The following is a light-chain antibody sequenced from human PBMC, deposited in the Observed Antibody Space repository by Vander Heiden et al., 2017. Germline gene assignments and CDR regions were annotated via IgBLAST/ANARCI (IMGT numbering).Light chain of an antibody. CDR2: SAS. Sequence: DIQMTQSPSSLSTSVGDSVTITCRARQGTSNRLAWFQQKPGKSPKSLIYSASSWQSGVPSKFSGSGSGTDFTLTISSVEPEDVAAYYCKHYIQYPLTFGGGTKVEIK. J-gene: IGKJ4*01. CDR1: QGTSNR. CDR3: KHYIQYPLT. V-gene: IGKV1-16*02.